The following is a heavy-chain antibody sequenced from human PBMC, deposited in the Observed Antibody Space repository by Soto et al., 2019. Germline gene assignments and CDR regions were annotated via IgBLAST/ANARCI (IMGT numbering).Heavy chain of an antibody. CDR3: AREFNYCSSTSCYATFDP. CDR2: IYSGGST. D-gene: IGHD2-2*01. CDR1: GFTVSSNY. J-gene: IGHJ5*02. V-gene: IGHV3-53*05. Sequence: PGGSLRLSCAASGFTVSSNYMSWVRQAPGKGLEWVSVIYSGGSTYYAQKFQGRVTITTDASTSTAYMELSSLRSEDTAVYYCAREFNYCSSTSCYATFDPWGQGTLVTVSS.